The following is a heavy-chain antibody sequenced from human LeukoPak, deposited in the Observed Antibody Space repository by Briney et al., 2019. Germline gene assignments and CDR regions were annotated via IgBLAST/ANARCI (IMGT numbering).Heavy chain of an antibody. CDR3: ARSRPATDIDAFDL. D-gene: IGHD6-13*01. J-gene: IGHJ3*01. CDR2: VKQDESQR. Sequence: GGSLRLSCAASGFTFSSYWMTWVRQAPGKGLEWVANVKQDESQRYYVDSVKGRFTISRDNAKNSLYLQMNSLSAEDTAVYYCARSRPATDIDAFDLWGPGTMVTLSS. CDR1: GFTFSSYW. V-gene: IGHV3-7*05.